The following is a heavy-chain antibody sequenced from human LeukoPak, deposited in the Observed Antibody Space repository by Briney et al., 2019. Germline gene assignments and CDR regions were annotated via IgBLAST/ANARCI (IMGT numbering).Heavy chain of an antibody. D-gene: IGHD2-15*01. Sequence: GGSLRLSCAAPGFTFNIFGMNWVRQAPGKGLEWVSSISSDATNIYYADSVKGRFTISRDNAKNSLFLEMNSLRAEDTAVYYCARDGSGSGDCWGQGTLVTVSS. CDR1: GFTFNIFG. CDR3: ARDGSGSGDC. J-gene: IGHJ4*02. CDR2: ISSDATNI. V-gene: IGHV3-21*01.